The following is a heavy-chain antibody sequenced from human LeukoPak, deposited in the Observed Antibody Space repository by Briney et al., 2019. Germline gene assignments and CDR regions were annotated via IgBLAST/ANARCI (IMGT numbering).Heavy chain of an antibody. D-gene: IGHD3-3*01. CDR2: IYYSGST. V-gene: IGHV4-39*07. Sequence: SETLSLTCTVSGGSISSYYWGWIRQPPGKGLEWIGSIYYSGSTYYNPSLKSRVTISVDTSKNQFSLKLSSVTAADTAVYYCARVTPYDFWSGYPNWFDPWGQGTLVTVSS. CDR3: ARVTPYDFWSGYPNWFDP. J-gene: IGHJ5*02. CDR1: GGSISSYY.